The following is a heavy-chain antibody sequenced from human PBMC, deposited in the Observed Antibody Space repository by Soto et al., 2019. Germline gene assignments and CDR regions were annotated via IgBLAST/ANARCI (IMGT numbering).Heavy chain of an antibody. J-gene: IGHJ6*02. CDR2: IDGSSATT. D-gene: IGHD2-2*01. Sequence: GGSLSLSCSASGFPFSDYAMSWVRQAPGKGLEWVSAIDGSSATTNYADSVKGRFTISRDNSKNTLFLHMSGLRAEDPAVYYCARDRRPSIYSGMAVWGQGTTLTVSS. V-gene: IGHV3-23*01. CDR1: GFPFSDYA. CDR3: ARDRRPSIYSGMAV.